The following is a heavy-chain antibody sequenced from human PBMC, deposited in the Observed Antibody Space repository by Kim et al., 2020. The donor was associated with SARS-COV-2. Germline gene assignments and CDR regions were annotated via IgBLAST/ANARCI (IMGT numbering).Heavy chain of an antibody. CDR1: GYIFSDYS. CDR3: TRERGGRGVFPY. V-gene: IGHV7-4-1*02. Sequence: ASVKVSCKASGYIFSDYSINWVRQAPGQGLEWVGCIDTHTLKPTYGQGFRGRFVLSLDMSVTTTYLQITSLKAEDNGVYYCTRERGGRGVFPYWGQGTVVTVSS. CDR2: IDTHTLKP. D-gene: IGHD3-10*01. J-gene: IGHJ4*02.